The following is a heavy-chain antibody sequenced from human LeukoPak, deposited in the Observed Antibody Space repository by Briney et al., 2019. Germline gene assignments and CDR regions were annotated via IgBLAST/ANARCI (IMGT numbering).Heavy chain of an antibody. CDR3: AKVLQSMIFGVAIQYFDY. J-gene: IGHJ4*02. Sequence: GGSLRLSCAASGFTFSSYAMSWVRQAPGKGLEWVSGISGSAGSTYYADSVKGRFTISRDNSKNTLYLQMNSLRAEDTAVYYCAKVLQSMIFGVAIQYFDYWGQGTLVTVSS. V-gene: IGHV3-23*01. CDR2: ISGSAGST. CDR1: GFTFSSYA. D-gene: IGHD3/OR15-3a*01.